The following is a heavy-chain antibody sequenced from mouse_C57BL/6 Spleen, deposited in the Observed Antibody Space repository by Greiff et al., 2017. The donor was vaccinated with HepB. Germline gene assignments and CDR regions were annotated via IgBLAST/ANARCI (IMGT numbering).Heavy chain of an antibody. CDR1: GYTFTSYG. J-gene: IGHJ4*01. Sequence: QVQLQQPGAELVMPGASVKLSCKASGYTFTSYGISWVKQRTGQGLEWIGEIYPRSGNTYYNEKFKGKATLTADKSSSTAYMELRSLTSEDSAVYFCANYDPYYYAMDYWGQGTSVTVSS. D-gene: IGHD2-4*01. CDR2: IYPRSGNT. V-gene: IGHV1-81*01. CDR3: ANYDPYYYAMDY.